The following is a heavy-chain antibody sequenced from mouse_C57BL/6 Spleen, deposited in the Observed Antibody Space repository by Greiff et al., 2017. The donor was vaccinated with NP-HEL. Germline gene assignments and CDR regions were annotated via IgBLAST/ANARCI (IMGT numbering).Heavy chain of an antibody. D-gene: IGHD2-5*01. CDR3: ARDEDYSNYVWYFDV. CDR1: GFTFSSYA. J-gene: IGHJ1*03. V-gene: IGHV5-4*01. CDR2: ISDGGSYT. Sequence: EVQVVESGGGLVKPGGSLKLSCAASGFTFSSYAMSWVRQTPEKRLEWVATISDGGSYTYYPDNVKGRFTISRDNATNNLYLQMSHLKSEDTAMYYCARDEDYSNYVWYFDVWGTGTTVTVAS.